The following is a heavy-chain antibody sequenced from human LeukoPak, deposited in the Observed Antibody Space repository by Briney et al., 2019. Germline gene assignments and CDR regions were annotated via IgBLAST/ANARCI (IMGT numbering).Heavy chain of an antibody. D-gene: IGHD3-22*01. CDR3: ASTVGYDSSGYYLVFDY. J-gene: IGHJ4*02. V-gene: IGHV3-11*01. Sequence: GGSLRLSCAASGFTFSDYYMSWIRQAPGKGLEWVSYISSSGSTIYYADSVKGRFTISRDNAKNSLYLQMNSLRAEDTAVYYCASTVGYDSSGYYLVFDYWGQGTLVTVSS. CDR2: ISSSGSTI. CDR1: GFTFSDYY.